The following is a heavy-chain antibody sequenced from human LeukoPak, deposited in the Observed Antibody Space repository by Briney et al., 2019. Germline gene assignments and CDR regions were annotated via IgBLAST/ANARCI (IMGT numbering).Heavy chain of an antibody. V-gene: IGHV1-8*01. D-gene: IGHD3-10*01. CDR3: ARGITMVRGVIFFDY. Sequence: ASVKVSCKASGYTFTSYDINWVRQATGQGLEWMGWMNPNSGNTGYAQKFQGRVTMTRNTSLSTAYMELSSLRSEDTAVYYCARGITMVRGVIFFDYWGQGTLVTVSS. J-gene: IGHJ4*02. CDR1: GYTFTSYD. CDR2: MNPNSGNT.